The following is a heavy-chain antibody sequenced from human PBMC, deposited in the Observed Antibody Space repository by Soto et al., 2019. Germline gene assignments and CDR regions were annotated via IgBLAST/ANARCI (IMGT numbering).Heavy chain of an antibody. D-gene: IGHD6-13*01. V-gene: IGHV3-21*01. J-gene: IGHJ3*02. Sequence: PWGSLRLSCAASGFTFSSYSINFFRQSPCKGLEWVSSISSSSSYIYYADSVKGRFTISRDNAKNSLYLPMNSLRAEDTAVYYCARDIRSSLATYAYGIWGQRTMVTVSS. CDR3: ARDIRSSLATYAYGI. CDR1: GFTFSSYS. CDR2: ISSSSSYI.